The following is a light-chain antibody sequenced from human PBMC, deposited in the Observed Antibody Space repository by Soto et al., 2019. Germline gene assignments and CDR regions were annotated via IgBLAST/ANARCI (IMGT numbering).Light chain of an antibody. CDR3: MQTLQSLWT. J-gene: IGKJ1*01. Sequence: DVVMTQSPLFLPVTPGEPASISCRSSQSLLHSNGYNYLDWYLQRPGQSPQLLVYLGSNRASGVPDRFSGSGSGTEFTLKISRVEAEDVGVYYCMQTLQSLWTFGQGTKVEIK. CDR1: QSLLHSNGYNY. V-gene: IGKV2-28*01. CDR2: LGS.